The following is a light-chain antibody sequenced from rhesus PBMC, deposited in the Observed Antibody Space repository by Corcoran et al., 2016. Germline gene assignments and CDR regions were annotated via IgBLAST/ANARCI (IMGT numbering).Light chain of an antibody. CDR3: QHYYDNPLT. J-gene: IGKJ3*01. Sequence: DIQMTQSPSALSASVGDRVTISCRASQNIYSNLAWYQQKPGKALKLLIYAASSLQTGIPSRFSGSGSGTDFNLTISSLQPEDSAAYYCQHYYDNPLTFGPGTKLDIK. CDR2: AAS. V-gene: IGKV1S12*01. CDR1: QNIYSN.